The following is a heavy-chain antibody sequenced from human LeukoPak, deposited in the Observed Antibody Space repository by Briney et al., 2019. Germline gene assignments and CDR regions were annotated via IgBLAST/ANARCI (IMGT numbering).Heavy chain of an antibody. V-gene: IGHV3-21*01. CDR3: ARDPAGGDANY. Sequence: GGSLRLSCAASGFTFSSYSMNWVRQAPGKGLEWVSSISSSSSYIYYADSVKGRFTISRDNAKNSLYLQMDSLRAEDTAVYYCARDPAGGDANYWGQGTLVTVSS. J-gene: IGHJ4*02. CDR2: ISSSSSYI. D-gene: IGHD2-21*01. CDR1: GFTFSSYS.